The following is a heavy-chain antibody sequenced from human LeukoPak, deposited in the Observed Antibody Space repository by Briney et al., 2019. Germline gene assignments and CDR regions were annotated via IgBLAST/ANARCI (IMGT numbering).Heavy chain of an antibody. CDR2: NSGGGGSI. J-gene: IGHJ4*02. Sequence: PGGSLRLSCVASGFTFVSYALSWVRQGSGKGLEWVSTNSGGGGSIYYADSVKGRFTISRDNSKNTLYLQMNSLRAEDTAIYYCASQPLVGATSRNYFDYWGQGTLVTVSS. D-gene: IGHD1-26*01. CDR3: ASQPLVGATSRNYFDY. V-gene: IGHV3-23*01. CDR1: GFTFVSYA.